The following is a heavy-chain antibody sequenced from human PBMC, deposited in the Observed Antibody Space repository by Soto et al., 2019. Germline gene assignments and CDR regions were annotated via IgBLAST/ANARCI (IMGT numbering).Heavy chain of an antibody. Sequence: SETLSLTCTVSGGSISGYYWAWFRQPPGKGLECIGFISYTGSTDYNPSLKSRVTISVDTSKNQFSLNLSSVTAADTAVYYCHARGPLPTAGNGEYYYYGMDVWGQGTTLTVSS. V-gene: IGHV4-59*12. J-gene: IGHJ6*02. CDR3: HARGPLPTAGNGEYYYYGMDV. D-gene: IGHD1-26*01. CDR1: GGSISGYY. CDR2: ISYTGST.